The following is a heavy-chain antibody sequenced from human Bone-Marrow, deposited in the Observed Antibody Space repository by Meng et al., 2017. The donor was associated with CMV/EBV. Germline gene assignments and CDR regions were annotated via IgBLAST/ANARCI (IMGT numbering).Heavy chain of an antibody. J-gene: IGHJ4*02. CDR3: ARHCSSTSCYDY. D-gene: IGHD2-2*01. CDR1: GFNFSSYA. V-gene: IGHV3-30-3*01. Sequence: GGSLRLSCAASGFNFSSYAMHWVRQAPGKGLEWVAVISYDGSNKYYADSVKGRFTISRDNSKNTLYLQMNSLRAEDTAVYYCARHCSSTSCYDYWGQGTLVTFSS. CDR2: ISYDGSNK.